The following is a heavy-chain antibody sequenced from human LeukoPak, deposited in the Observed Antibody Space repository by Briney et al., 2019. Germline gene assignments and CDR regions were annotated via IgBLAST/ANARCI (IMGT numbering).Heavy chain of an antibody. J-gene: IGHJ4*02. Sequence: ASVKVSCKASGYTFTGYYMHWVRQAPGQGLEWMGWINPNSGSTNYAQKFQGRVTMTRDTSISTAYMELSRPRSDDTAVYYCASPTDSSGYYYLFDYWGQGTLVTVSS. CDR1: GYTFTGYY. V-gene: IGHV1-2*02. CDR2: INPNSGST. D-gene: IGHD3-22*01. CDR3: ASPTDSSGYYYLFDY.